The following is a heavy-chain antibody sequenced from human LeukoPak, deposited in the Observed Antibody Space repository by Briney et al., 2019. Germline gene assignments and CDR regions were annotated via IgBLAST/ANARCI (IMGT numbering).Heavy chain of an antibody. CDR3: ARVPPDLYSSG. D-gene: IGHD6-19*01. CDR2: INPSGGST. CDR1: GYTFTSYY. J-gene: IGHJ4*02. Sequence: ASVKVSCKASGYTFTSYYMHWVRQAPGQGLEWMGIINPSGGSTSYAQKFQGRVTMTRDTFTSTVYMELSSLRSEDTAVYYCARVPPDLYSSGWGQGTLVTVSS. V-gene: IGHV1-46*01.